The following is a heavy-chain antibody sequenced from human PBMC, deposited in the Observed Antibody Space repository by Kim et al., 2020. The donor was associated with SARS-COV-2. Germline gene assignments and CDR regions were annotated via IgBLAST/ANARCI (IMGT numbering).Heavy chain of an antibody. CDR2: T. J-gene: IGHJ4*02. V-gene: IGHV3-15*01. CDR3: TSRVITTCDY. Sequence: TGYAASVKGRFTISRDDSQNMVYLQMSRLKTEDTAVYYCTSRVITTCDYWGQGTQVTVSS. D-gene: IGHD1-1*01.